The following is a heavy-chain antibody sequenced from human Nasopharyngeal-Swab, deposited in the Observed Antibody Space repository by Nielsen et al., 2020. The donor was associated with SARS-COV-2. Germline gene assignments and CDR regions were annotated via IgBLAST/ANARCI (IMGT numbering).Heavy chain of an antibody. CDR1: GFTFNTCT. CDR3: ARDPSDYYYMDV. J-gene: IGHJ6*03. V-gene: IGHV3-21*01. Sequence: GESLKISCAASGFTFNTCTVNWVRQAPGKGLEWVSSISSSSTYIYYADSVKGRFTISRDNVKNSLYLQMNSLRAEDTAVYYCARDPSDYYYMDVWGKGTTVTVSS. CDR2: ISSSSTYI.